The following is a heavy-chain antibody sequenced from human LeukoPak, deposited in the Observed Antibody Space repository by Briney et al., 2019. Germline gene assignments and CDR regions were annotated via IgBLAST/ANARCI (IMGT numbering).Heavy chain of an antibody. CDR2: IYYSGST. V-gene: IGHV4-39*07. D-gene: IGHD1-1*01. Sequence: SETLSLTCTVSGGSISSSSYYWGWLRQPPGTGLEWIGSIYYSGSTYYNPSLKSRVTISVDTSKNQFSLKLSSVTAADTAIYYCAKGLERESRLECWGQGTLVTVSS. CDR1: GGSISSSSYY. J-gene: IGHJ4*02. CDR3: AKGLERESRLEC.